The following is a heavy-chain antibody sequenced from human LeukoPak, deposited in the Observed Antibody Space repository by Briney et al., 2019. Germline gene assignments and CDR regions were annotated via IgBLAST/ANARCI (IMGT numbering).Heavy chain of an antibody. CDR1: GFTFSSYS. J-gene: IGHJ3*02. D-gene: IGHD3-3*01. V-gene: IGHV3-21*01. Sequence: KPGGSLRLSCAASGFTFSSYSMNWVRQAPGKGLEWVSSISSSSSYIYYADSVKGRFTISRDNAKNSLYLQMNSLRAEDTAVYYCARGMVYGYYDFWSGSPDAFDIWGQGTMVTVSS. CDR3: ARGMVYGYYDFWSGSPDAFDI. CDR2: ISSSSSYI.